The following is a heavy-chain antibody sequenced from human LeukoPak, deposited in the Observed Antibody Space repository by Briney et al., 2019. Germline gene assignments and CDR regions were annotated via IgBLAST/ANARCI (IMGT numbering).Heavy chain of an antibody. V-gene: IGHV3-53*01. CDR2: IYSGGST. D-gene: IGHD6-19*01. CDR3: ARGADSDAWYNAFDV. CDR1: GFTVSSNY. J-gene: IGHJ3*01. Sequence: GGSLRLSCAASGFTVSSNYMTWVRQAPGKGLEWVSAIYSGGSTYYSDSVKGRFTISRDNYKNTLYLQMNSLRAEDTAVYYCARGADSDAWYNAFDVWGQGTMVSVSS.